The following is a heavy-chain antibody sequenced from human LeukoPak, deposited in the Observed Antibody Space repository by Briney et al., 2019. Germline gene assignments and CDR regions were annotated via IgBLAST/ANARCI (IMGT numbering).Heavy chain of an antibody. CDR3: ARARYCSGGTCYPDY. CDR1: GYSFTTYW. D-gene: IGHD2-15*01. V-gene: IGHV5-51*01. J-gene: IGHJ4*02. CDR2: IYPGDSDT. Sequence: GESLKISCKGSGYSFTTYWIGWVRQMPGRGLEWMGIIYPGDSDTRYSPSFQGQVTISADKSISAAYLQWSSLKASDTAMYYCARARYCSGGTCYPDYWGQGTLVTVSS.